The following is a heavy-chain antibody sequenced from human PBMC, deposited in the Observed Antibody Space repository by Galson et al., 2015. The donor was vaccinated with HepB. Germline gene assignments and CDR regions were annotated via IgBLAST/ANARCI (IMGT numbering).Heavy chain of an antibody. CDR3: AKDIQLSWRQNYYYGMDV. J-gene: IGHJ6*02. CDR2: ISYDGSNK. CDR1: GFTFSSYG. V-gene: IGHV3-30*18. D-gene: IGHD5-18*01. Sequence: SLRLSCAASGFTFSSYGMHWVRQAPGKGLEWVAVISYDGSNKYYADSVKGRFTISRDNSKNTLYLQMNSLRAEDTAVYYCAKDIQLSWRQNYYYGMDVWGQGTTVTVSS.